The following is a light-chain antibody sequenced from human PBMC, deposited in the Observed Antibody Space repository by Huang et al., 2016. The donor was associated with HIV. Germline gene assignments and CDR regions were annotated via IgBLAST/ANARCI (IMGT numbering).Light chain of an antibody. V-gene: IGKV2-30*02. CDR3: KQGTHWPGT. Sequence: DVVMVQSPLSLPVTLGQPASISCRSSQGLVHSDGDTYLNWFHHRPGQSPKRLIYKVSIRDSGVPERFSGGGSHTDFTLTISRVEPDDFGLYYCKQGTHWPGTFGQGTKLEIK. J-gene: IGKJ2*01. CDR1: QGLVHSDGDTY. CDR2: KVS.